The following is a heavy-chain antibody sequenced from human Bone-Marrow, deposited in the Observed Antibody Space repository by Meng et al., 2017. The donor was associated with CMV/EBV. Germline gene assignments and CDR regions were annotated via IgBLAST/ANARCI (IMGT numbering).Heavy chain of an antibody. CDR1: GYTFTSYG. V-gene: IGHV1-46*01. Sequence: ASVKVSCKTSGYTFTSYGISWVRQAPGQGLKWMGIINPSGGSTSYAQKFQGRVTMTRDTSTSTVYMELSSLRSEDTAVYYCARDTYVPAAMGYYYYYYGMDVWGQGTTVTVSS. CDR2: INPSGGST. CDR3: ARDTYVPAAMGYYYYYYGMDV. J-gene: IGHJ6*01. D-gene: IGHD2-2*01.